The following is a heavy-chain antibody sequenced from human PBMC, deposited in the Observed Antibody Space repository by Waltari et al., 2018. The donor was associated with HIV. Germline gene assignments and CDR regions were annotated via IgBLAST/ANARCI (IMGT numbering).Heavy chain of an antibody. CDR1: GFTFSSYS. CDR2: ISSSSSYI. V-gene: IGHV3-21*01. D-gene: IGHD5-18*01. Sequence: EVQLVESGGGLVKPGGSLRLSCAASGFTFSSYSMNWVRQAPGKGLEWVSSISSSSSYINYADSGKGRFTNSRDNAKNSLYLQMNSLRAEETAVYYCARDPTTGYSYGWGQGTLVTVSS. J-gene: IGHJ4*02. CDR3: ARDPTTGYSYG.